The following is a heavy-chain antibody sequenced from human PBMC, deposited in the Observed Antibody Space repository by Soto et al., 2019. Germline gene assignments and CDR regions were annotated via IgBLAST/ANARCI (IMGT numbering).Heavy chain of an antibody. D-gene: IGHD2-8*01. J-gene: IGHJ6*02. CDR1: GGTFNTYG. CDR2: IIPMFGTT. Sequence: QVQLVQSGAEVKKPGSSVKVSCKASGGTFNTYGITWVRQAPGQGLEWMGGIIPMFGTTNYAQKFQGRVTITADISTYTAYMEWSSLRSEDTAVYYCASEVGYCTDGVCHEIYGMDVWGQGTTVTVSS. V-gene: IGHV1-69*06. CDR3: ASEVGYCTDGVCHEIYGMDV.